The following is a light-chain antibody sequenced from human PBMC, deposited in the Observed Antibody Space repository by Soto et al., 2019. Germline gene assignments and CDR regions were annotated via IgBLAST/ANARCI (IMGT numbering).Light chain of an antibody. CDR1: QSLSSTY. CDR2: GTS. V-gene: IGKV3-20*01. CDR3: HQYSNSPLT. Sequence: EIVMAQSPATLSVSPGERATLSCRASQSLSSTYLAWYQQKPGQAPRLLIYGTSSRATGIPDRFSGSGSGTDFTLTISRLEPEDFAVYYCHQYSNSPLTFGGGTKVDIK. J-gene: IGKJ4*01.